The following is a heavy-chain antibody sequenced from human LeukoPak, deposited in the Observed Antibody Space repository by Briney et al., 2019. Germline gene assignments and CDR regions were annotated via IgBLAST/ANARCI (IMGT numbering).Heavy chain of an antibody. Sequence: SETLSLTCTVSGGSISSGGYYWSWIRQPPGKGLEWIGYIYYSGSTNYNPSLKSRVTISVDTSKNQFSLKLSSVTAADTAVYYCARNALWFGDPYNWFDPWGQGTLVTVSS. CDR1: GGSISSGGYY. CDR2: IYYSGST. CDR3: ARNALWFGDPYNWFDP. V-gene: IGHV4-61*08. D-gene: IGHD3-10*01. J-gene: IGHJ5*02.